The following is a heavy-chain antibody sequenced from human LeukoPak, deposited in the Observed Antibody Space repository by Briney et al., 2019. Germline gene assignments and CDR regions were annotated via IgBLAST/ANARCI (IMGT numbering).Heavy chain of an antibody. D-gene: IGHD3-3*01. Sequence: ASVKVSCKASGYTFTSYGISWVRQATGQGLEWMGWMNPNSGNTGYAQKFQGRVTMTRNTSISTAYMELSSLRSEDTAVYYCARGLRFLEWLRQGNWFDPWGQGTLVTVSS. J-gene: IGHJ5*02. CDR2: MNPNSGNT. CDR1: GYTFTSYG. V-gene: IGHV1-8*02. CDR3: ARGLRFLEWLRQGNWFDP.